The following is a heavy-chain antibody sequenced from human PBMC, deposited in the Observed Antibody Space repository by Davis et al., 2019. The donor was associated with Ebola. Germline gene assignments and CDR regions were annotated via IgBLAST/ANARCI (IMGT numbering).Heavy chain of an antibody. CDR2: IGGSGRST. CDR3: AKDSSHG. V-gene: IGHV3-23*01. J-gene: IGHJ4*02. CDR1: GFTFRSYA. Sequence: GESLKISCAASGFTFRSYAMNWVRQAPGKGLEWVSTIGGSGRSTYYADSVKGRFSISRDNSKNTLYLQMNSLRAEDTAVYYCAKDSSHGWGQGTLVTVSS.